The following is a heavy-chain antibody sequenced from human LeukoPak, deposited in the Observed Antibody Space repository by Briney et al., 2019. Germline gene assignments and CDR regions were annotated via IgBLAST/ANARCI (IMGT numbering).Heavy chain of an antibody. Sequence: SETLSLTCTVSGGSISSYYWSWIRQPAGKGLEWIGRIYTSGSTNYNPSLKSRVTISVDKSKNQFSLKLSSVTAADTAVYYCARDGRRDIVGATYFQHWGQGTLVIVSS. J-gene: IGHJ1*01. CDR1: GGSISSYY. CDR2: IYTSGST. V-gene: IGHV4-4*07. CDR3: ARDGRRDIVGATYFQH. D-gene: IGHD1-26*01.